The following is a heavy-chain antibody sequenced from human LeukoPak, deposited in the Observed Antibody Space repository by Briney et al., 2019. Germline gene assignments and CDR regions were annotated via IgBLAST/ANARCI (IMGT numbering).Heavy chain of an antibody. J-gene: IGHJ4*02. CDR2: IYYSGST. V-gene: IGHV4-59*01. CDR3: ARGETGSGG. Sequence: SETLSLTCSVPGGSISSNFWSWIRQPPGKGLEWIGYIYYSGSTNYNPSLKSRVTISVDTSKDQFSLKLSSVTAADTAVYYCARGETGSGGWGQGTLVTVSS. CDR1: GGSISSNF. D-gene: IGHD3-10*01.